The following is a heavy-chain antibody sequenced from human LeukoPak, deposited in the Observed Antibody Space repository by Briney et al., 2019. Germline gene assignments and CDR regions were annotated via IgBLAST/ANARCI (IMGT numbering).Heavy chain of an antibody. Sequence: PGGSLRLSCAASGFTFDDYAMHWVRQAPGKGLEWVSGISWNSGSIGYADSVKGRFTISRDNAKNSLYLQMNSLRAEDTALYYCAKARPGDYYYGMDVWGQGTTVTVSS. J-gene: IGHJ6*02. CDR2: ISWNSGSI. CDR1: GFTFDDYA. D-gene: IGHD1-1*01. V-gene: IGHV3-9*01. CDR3: AKARPGDYYYGMDV.